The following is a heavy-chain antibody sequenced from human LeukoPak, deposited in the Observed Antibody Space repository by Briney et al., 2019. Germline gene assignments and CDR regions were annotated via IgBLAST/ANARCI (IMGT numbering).Heavy chain of an antibody. V-gene: IGHV4-39*01. CDR1: GGSISSSSYY. J-gene: IGHJ6*02. D-gene: IGHD2-15*01. CDR2: IYYSGST. CDR3: TSGYCSGGSCYPAYYYYGMDV. Sequence: PSETLSLTCTVSGGSISSSSYYWGWIRQPPGKGLEWIGSIYYSGSTYYNPSLKSRVTISVDTSKNQFSLKLSSVTAADTAVYYCTSGYCSGGSCYPAYYYYGMDVWGQGTTVTVSS.